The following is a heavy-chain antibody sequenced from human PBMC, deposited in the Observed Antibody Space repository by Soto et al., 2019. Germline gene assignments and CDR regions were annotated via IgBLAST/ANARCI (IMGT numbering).Heavy chain of an antibody. D-gene: IGHD3-22*01. Sequence: EVQLLESGGGLVQPGGSLRLSCAASGFTFNTYSMTWVRQAPGKGLEWVSGISGSGDGTYYADSVKGRFTISRDNSRNTLYLHLNSLRVEDTAVYYCVKDLLHLARGHRGQGTLVTVSS. CDR3: VKDLLHLARGH. CDR2: ISGSGDGT. V-gene: IGHV3-23*01. CDR1: GFTFNTYS. J-gene: IGHJ4*02.